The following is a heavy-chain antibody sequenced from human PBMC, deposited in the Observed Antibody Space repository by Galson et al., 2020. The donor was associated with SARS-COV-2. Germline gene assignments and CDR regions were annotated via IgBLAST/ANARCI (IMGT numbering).Heavy chain of an antibody. D-gene: IGHD3-10*01. J-gene: IGHJ4*02. CDR3: ASWYYYGSGSIDY. Sequence: GESLKISCAASGFTFSSYWMSWVRQAPGKGLEWVANIKQDGSEKYYVDSVKGRFTISRDNAKNSLYLQMNSLRAEDTAVYYCASWYYYGSGSIDYWGQGTLVTVSS. V-gene: IGHV3-7*01. CDR1: GFTFSSYW. CDR2: IKQDGSEK.